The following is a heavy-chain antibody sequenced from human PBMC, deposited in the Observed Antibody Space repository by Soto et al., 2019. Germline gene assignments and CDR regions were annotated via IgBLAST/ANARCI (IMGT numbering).Heavy chain of an antibody. D-gene: IGHD1-26*01. CDR3: ARDYFLWYFDY. V-gene: IGHV4-59*01. Sequence: SETLSLTCIVSGGSISGYYWTWIRQPPGKGLEWIANIYYSGGTTYNPSLKSRVTMSLDTSKNQFSLKLSSVTAADTAVYYCARDYFLWYFDYWGRGTLVTVSS. CDR2: IYYSGGT. J-gene: IGHJ4*02. CDR1: GGSISGYY.